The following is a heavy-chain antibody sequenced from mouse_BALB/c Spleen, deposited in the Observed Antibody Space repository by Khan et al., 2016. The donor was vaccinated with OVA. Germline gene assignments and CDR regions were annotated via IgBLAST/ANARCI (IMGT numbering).Heavy chain of an antibody. CDR2: INTYTGEP. J-gene: IGHJ4*01. V-gene: IGHV9-3-1*01. CDR1: GYTFTTYG. CDR3: ARVGYSETMDY. D-gene: IGHD2-14*01. Sequence: QIQLQQSGPELKKPGVTVKISCKATGYTFTTYGMNRVKQAPGKGIKWLGWINTYTGEPTYVDDFKRRFAFSLETSASTAYLQINNLKNEDTATXFSARVGYSETMDYWGQGTSVTVSS.